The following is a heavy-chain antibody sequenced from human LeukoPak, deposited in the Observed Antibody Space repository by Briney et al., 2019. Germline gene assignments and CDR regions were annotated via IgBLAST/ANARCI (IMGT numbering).Heavy chain of an antibody. CDR3: ARFRDYDAFDI. CDR2: IYYSGST. J-gene: IGHJ3*02. CDR1: GGSISSYY. V-gene: IGHV4-59*01. Sequence: SETLSLTCTVSGGSISSYYWSWIRQPPGKGLEWIGYIYYSGSTNYNPSLKSRVTISVDTSKNQFSLKLSSVIAADTAVYYCARFRDYDAFDIWGQGTMVTVSS. D-gene: IGHD4-17*01.